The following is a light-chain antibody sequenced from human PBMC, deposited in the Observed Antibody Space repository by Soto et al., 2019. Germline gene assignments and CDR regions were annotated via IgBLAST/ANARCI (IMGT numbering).Light chain of an antibody. Sequence: DMQMTQSPSSLSASVGDRVTITCRPSQTIDNYLNWYQHKPGKAPKLLIYGASTLQSGVSSRFTGSASGTDFTLTIDNLQAEDFATYYCQQLNSYPLTFGGGTKVEIK. CDR1: QTIDNY. V-gene: IGKV1-39*01. J-gene: IGKJ4*01. CDR2: GAS. CDR3: QQLNSYPLT.